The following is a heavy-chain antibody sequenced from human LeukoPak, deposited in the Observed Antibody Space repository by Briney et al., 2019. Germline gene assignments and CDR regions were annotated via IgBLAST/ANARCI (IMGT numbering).Heavy chain of an antibody. J-gene: IGHJ4*02. CDR3: AKERDGYTYFDY. D-gene: IGHD5-24*01. CDR1: GFTFSSYG. CDR2: ISGSGGST. Sequence: GGSLRLSCAASGFTFSSYGMSWVRQAPGKGLEWVSAISGSGGSTYYADSVKGRFTIYRDNSKNTLYLQMNSLRVEDTAVYYCAKERDGYTYFDYWGQGTVVTVSS. V-gene: IGHV3-23*01.